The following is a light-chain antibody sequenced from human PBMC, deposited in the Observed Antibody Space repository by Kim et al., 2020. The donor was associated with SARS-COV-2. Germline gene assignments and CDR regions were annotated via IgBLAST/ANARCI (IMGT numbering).Light chain of an antibody. V-gene: IGLV3-19*01. CDR1: SLRSYY. CDR3: QSRDSGGNVV. Sequence: SSELTQDPAVYVALGQTVRITCQGDSLRSYYATWYQQKPRQAPILVIYGTNNRPSGIPDRFSGSASGNTASLTISGAQAEDEADFYCQSRDSGGNVVFGGGTQLTVL. J-gene: IGLJ2*01. CDR2: GTN.